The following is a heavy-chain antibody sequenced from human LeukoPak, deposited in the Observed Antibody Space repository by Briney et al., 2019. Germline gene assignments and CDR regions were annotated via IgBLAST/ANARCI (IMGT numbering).Heavy chain of an antibody. V-gene: IGHV3-23*01. Sequence: GGSLRLSCAASGFTFSSYAMSWVRQALGKGLEWVSAISGSGGSTYYADSVKGRFTISRDNSKNTLYLQMNSLRAEDTAVYYCAKHPGFGEFPYYFDYWGQGTLVTVSS. J-gene: IGHJ4*02. CDR3: AKHPGFGEFPYYFDY. CDR1: GFTFSSYA. D-gene: IGHD3-10*01. CDR2: ISGSGGST.